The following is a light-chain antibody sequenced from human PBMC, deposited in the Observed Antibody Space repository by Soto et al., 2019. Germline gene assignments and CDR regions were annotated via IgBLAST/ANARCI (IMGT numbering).Light chain of an antibody. CDR1: SSDVGGYNY. CDR2: EVS. V-gene: IGLV2-14*01. J-gene: IGLJ1*01. CDR3: SSYTSSSTLVYV. Sequence: QSVLTQRASVSGSPGQSITISCTGASSDVGGYNYVSWYQQHPGKAPKLMIYEVSNRPSGVSNRFSGSKSGNTASLTISGLQAEDEADYYCSSYTSSSTLVYVFGTGTKVTVL.